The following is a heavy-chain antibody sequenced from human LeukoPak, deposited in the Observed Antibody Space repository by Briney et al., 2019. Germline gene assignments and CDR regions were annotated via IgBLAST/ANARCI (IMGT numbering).Heavy chain of an antibody. CDR3: AAEDSSTSSMDV. J-gene: IGHJ6*04. D-gene: IGHD2-2*01. CDR1: GGSFSGYY. Sequence: SETLSLTCAVYGGSFSGYYWSWIRQPPGKGLEWIGEINHSGSTNYNPSLKNRVTISVDTSKNQFSLKLSSVTAADTAVYYCAAEDSSTSSMDVWGKGTTVTVSS. CDR2: INHSGST. V-gene: IGHV4-34*01.